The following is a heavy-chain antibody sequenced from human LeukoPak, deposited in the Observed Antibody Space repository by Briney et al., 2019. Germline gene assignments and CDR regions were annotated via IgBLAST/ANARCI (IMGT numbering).Heavy chain of an antibody. D-gene: IGHD6-6*01. CDR1: GGTFSSYA. CDR3: AREREYSSSSPYYFDY. CDR2: IIPIFGTA. Sequence: ASVKVSCKASGGTFSSYAISWVRQAPGQGLEWMGGIIPIFGTANYAQKFQGRVTTTADESTSTAYMELSSLRSEDTAVYYCAREREYSSSSPYYFDYWGQGTLVTVSS. J-gene: IGHJ4*02. V-gene: IGHV1-69*13.